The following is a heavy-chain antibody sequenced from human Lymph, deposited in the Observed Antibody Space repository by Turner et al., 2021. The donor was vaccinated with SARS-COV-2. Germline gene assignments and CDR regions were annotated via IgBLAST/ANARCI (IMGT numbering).Heavy chain of an antibody. CDR1: GSTLTELS. D-gene: IGHD6-19*01. CDR3: AIGSSKPQWLDLFWY. CDR2: FDLEDGET. Sequence: QVQLVQSGAEVKKPGASVKVSCKVSGSTLTELSMHWVRQAPGKGLEWMGGFDLEDGETIYAQKFQGRVTMTEDTSTDTPYMELSSLGSEDTAVYYCAIGSSKPQWLDLFWYWGQGTLVTVSS. J-gene: IGHJ4*02. V-gene: IGHV1-24*01.